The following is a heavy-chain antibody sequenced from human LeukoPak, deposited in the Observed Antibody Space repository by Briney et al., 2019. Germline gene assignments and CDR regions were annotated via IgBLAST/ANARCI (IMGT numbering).Heavy chain of an antibody. D-gene: IGHD6-13*01. V-gene: IGHV1-8*03. CDR2: MNPNSGNT. CDR3: AREYSGSWADS. J-gene: IGHJ5*01. Sequence: ASVKVSCKASGYTFTRYDINWVRQATGQGLEWMGWMNPNSGNTGYAQKFQGRVTITRNTSISTAYMELSSLRSDDTAVYYCAREYSGSWADSWGQGDPVTVSS. CDR1: GYTFTRYD.